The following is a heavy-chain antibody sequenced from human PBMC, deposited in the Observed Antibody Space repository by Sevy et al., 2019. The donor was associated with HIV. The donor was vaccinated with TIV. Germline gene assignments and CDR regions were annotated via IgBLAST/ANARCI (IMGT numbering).Heavy chain of an antibody. Sequence: GSLRLSCAASGFTFSSYAMHWVRQAPGKGLEWVAVISYDGSNKYYADSVKGRFTISRDNSKNTLYLQMNSLRAEDTAVYYCAREGVAAAGNAFDIWGQGTMVTVSS. CDR2: ISYDGSNK. V-gene: IGHV3-30*04. CDR1: GFTFSSYA. J-gene: IGHJ3*02. CDR3: AREGVAAAGNAFDI. D-gene: IGHD6-13*01.